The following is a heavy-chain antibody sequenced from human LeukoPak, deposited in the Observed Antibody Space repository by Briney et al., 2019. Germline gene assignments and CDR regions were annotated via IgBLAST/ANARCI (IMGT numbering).Heavy chain of an antibody. CDR3: AKNLIAARRPYYYYGMDV. Sequence: GGSLRLSCAASGFTFSSYGMHWVRQAPGKGLEWVAVISYDRSNKYYADSVKGRFTISRDNSKNTLYLQMNRLRAEDTAVYYCAKNLIAARRPYYYYGMDVWGQGTTVTVSS. CDR1: GFTFSSYG. D-gene: IGHD6-6*01. V-gene: IGHV3-30*18. J-gene: IGHJ6*02. CDR2: ISYDRSNK.